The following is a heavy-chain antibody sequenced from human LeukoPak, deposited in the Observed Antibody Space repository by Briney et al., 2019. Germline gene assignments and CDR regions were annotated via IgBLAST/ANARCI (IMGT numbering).Heavy chain of an antibody. Sequence: GVSLRLSCAVSGFSFDNYDMHRVRQISGEGLEWVAAIGTGGDTYYRDSVKGRFTISRGNAKNSLYLQMNSLRVGDTAVYYCVRDYGPGGFGPWGQGALVTVSS. V-gene: IGHV3-13*01. CDR2: IGTGGDT. J-gene: IGHJ5*02. CDR3: VRDYGPGGFGP. D-gene: IGHD3-10*01. CDR1: GFSFDNYD.